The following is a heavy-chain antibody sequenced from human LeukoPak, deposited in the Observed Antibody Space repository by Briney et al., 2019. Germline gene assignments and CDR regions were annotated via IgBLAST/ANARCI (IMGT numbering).Heavy chain of an antibody. CDR3: ARDWDY. CDR2: IYYSGST. J-gene: IGHJ4*02. V-gene: IGHV4-61*01. Sequence: SETLSLTCTVSGGSVSSGSYYWSWIWQPPGKGLEWIGYIYYSGSTNYNPSLKSRVTISVDTSKNQFSLKLSSVTAADTAVYYCARDWDYWGQGTLVTVSS. CDR1: GGSVSSGSYY.